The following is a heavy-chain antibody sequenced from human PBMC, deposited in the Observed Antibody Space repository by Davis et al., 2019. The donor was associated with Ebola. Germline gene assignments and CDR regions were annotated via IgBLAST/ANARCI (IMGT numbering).Heavy chain of an antibody. J-gene: IGHJ6*02. CDR2: IYPDDSET. D-gene: IGHD5-24*01. V-gene: IGHV5-51*01. CDR3: AIMAPPQAYYYYYGMDV. Sequence: GESLKISCKGSGYSFSNYWIAWVRQMPGKGLEWMGIIYPDDSETRYSPSFQGQVTVSVDTSISTAYLQWSSLKASDTAMYYCAIMAPPQAYYYYYGMDVWGQGTTVTVSS. CDR1: GYSFSNYW.